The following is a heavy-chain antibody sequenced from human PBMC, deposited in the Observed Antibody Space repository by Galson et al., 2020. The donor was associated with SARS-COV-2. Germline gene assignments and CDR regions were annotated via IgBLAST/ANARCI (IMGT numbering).Heavy chain of an antibody. CDR2: IFSNDEK. D-gene: IGHD6-19*01. Sequence: SGPTLVKPTETLTLTCTVSGFSLSNARMGVSWIRQPPGKALEWLAHIFSNDEKSYSTSLKSRLTISKDTSKSQVVLTMTNMDPVDTATYYCARILAGIAVAGRLYYFDYWGQGTLVTVSS. CDR1: GFSLSNARMG. CDR3: ARILAGIAVAGRLYYFDY. J-gene: IGHJ4*02. V-gene: IGHV2-26*01.